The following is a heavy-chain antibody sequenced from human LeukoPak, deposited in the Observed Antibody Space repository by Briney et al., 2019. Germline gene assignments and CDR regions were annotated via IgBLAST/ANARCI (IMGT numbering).Heavy chain of an antibody. J-gene: IGHJ5*02. D-gene: IGHD5-18*01. Sequence: GGSLRLSCAASGFAFSTYWVHWVRQAPGKGLVWVSRINSDGDNTAYADSVKGRFTISRDNAKNTLYLQMSGLTAEDSAVYYCVADLTLDTTLHPWGQGTLVTVSS. CDR2: INSDGDNT. V-gene: IGHV3-74*01. CDR3: VADLTLDTTLHP. CDR1: GFAFSTYW.